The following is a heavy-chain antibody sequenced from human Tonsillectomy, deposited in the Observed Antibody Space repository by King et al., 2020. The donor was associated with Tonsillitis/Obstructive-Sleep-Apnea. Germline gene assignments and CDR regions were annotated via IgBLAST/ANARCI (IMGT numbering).Heavy chain of an antibody. V-gene: IGHV3-30*04. J-gene: IGHJ4*02. CDR2: ISYDGTNK. Sequence: QLVQSGGGVVQPGRSLRLSCAASGFTFSSYAMHWVRQAPGKGLEWVAVISYDGTNKYYADSVKGRFTISRDNSKNTLYLQMNSLRAEDTAVFYCARDPGWSGYPSRDFDYWGQGTLVTVSS. CDR1: GFTFSSYA. CDR3: ARDPGWSGYPSRDFDY. D-gene: IGHD3-3*01.